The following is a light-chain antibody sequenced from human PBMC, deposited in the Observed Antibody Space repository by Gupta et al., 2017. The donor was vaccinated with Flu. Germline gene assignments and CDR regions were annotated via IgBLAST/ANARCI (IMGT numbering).Light chain of an antibody. V-gene: IGKV3-20*01. J-gene: IGKJ5*01. Sequence: EIVLPKSPGTLPWSPGERATLSCRASQRVSSSYLAWYQQKPGQAPRLLIYCASSRATGIPDRFSGSGSGTDFTLTISRLEPEDFAVYYCQQYGSSPPITFGRGTQMEMK. CDR1: QRVSSSY. CDR2: CAS. CDR3: QQYGSSPPIT.